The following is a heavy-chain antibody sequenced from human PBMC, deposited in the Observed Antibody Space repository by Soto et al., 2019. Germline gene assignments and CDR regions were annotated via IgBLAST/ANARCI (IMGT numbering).Heavy chain of an antibody. J-gene: IGHJ6*02. CDR3: AKSRDGYSFYYFYGLDV. CDR2: ILYDGSNT. V-gene: IGHV3-30*18. CDR1: GFTFSNYC. Sequence: GGSLRLSCEASGFTFSNYCMHWVRQAPGKGLEWVAAILYDGSNTYYADSVKGRFTISRDNSKNTLYLEMNSLRPEDTAVYHCAKSRDGYSFYYFYGLDVWGQGTTVTVSS. D-gene: IGHD4-4*01.